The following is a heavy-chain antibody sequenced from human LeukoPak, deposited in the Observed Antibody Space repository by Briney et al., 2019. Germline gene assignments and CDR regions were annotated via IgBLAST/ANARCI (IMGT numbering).Heavy chain of an antibody. J-gene: IGHJ3*02. CDR3: ARDVVWFGETYYYDSSGYYKAFDI. Sequence: GGSLRLSCAASGFTFSSYSMNWVRQAPGKGLEWVSSISSSSSYIYYADSVKGRFTISRDNAKNSLYLQMNSLRAEDTAVYYCARDVVWFGETYYYDSSGYYKAFDIWGQGTMVTVSS. V-gene: IGHV3-21*01. CDR2: ISSSSSYI. D-gene: IGHD3-22*01. CDR1: GFTFSSYS.